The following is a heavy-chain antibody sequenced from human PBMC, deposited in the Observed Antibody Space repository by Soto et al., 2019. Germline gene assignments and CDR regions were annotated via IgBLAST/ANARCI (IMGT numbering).Heavy chain of an antibody. J-gene: IGHJ4*02. CDR3: ARDPHYDILTGYPRPYWDY. D-gene: IGHD3-9*01. CDR1: GYTFTSYG. V-gene: IGHV1-18*01. Sequence: QVQLVQSGAEVKKPGASVKVSCKASGYTFTSYGISWVRQAPGQGLEWMGWISAYNGNTNYAQKLQGRVTMTTDTSTSTAYMELRSLRSDDTAVYYCARDPHYDILTGYPRPYWDYWGQGTLVTVSS. CDR2: ISAYNGNT.